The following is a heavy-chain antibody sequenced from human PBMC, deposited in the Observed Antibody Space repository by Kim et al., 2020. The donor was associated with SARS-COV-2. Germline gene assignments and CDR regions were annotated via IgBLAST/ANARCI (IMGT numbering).Heavy chain of an antibody. CDR2: INPNSGGT. Sequence: ASVKVSCKASGYTFTGYYMHWVRQAPGQGLEWMGWINPNSGGTNYAQKFQGRVTMTRDTSISTAYMELSRLRSDDTAVYYCAREGTGRTNELDYWGQGTLVTVSS. CDR3: AREGTGRTNELDY. J-gene: IGHJ4*02. CDR1: GYTFTGYY. V-gene: IGHV1-2*02. D-gene: IGHD1-1*01.